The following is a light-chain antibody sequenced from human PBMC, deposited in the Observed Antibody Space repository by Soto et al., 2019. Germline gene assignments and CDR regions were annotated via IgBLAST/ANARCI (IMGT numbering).Light chain of an antibody. CDR2: VGTGGIVG. Sequence: QPVLTQPPSASASLGASVTLTCTLSSGYSNYKVDWYQQRPGKGPRFVMRVGTGGIVGSKGDGIPDRFSVLGSGLNRYLTIKNIQEEDESDYHCGADHGSGSNFVLAVVFGGGTKLTVL. CDR3: GADHGSGSNFVLAVV. CDR1: SGYSNYK. J-gene: IGLJ2*01. V-gene: IGLV9-49*01.